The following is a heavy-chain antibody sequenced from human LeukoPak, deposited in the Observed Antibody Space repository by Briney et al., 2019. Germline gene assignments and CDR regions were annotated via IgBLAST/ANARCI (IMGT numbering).Heavy chain of an antibody. D-gene: IGHD4/OR15-4a*01. Sequence: GGSLRLSCAASGFTFSSYAMNWVRQAPGKGLESVSISGSGGDTYYADSVKGRFTISRDNSKNTLYLQMNSLRAEDTAVYYCAKARGATYGTYYFDYWGQGTLVTVSS. CDR1: GFTFSSYA. CDR3: AKARGATYGTYYFDY. J-gene: IGHJ4*02. V-gene: IGHV3-23*01. CDR2: SGSGGDT.